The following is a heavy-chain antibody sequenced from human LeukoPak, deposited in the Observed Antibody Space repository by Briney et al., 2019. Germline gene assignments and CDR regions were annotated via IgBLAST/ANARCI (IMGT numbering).Heavy chain of an antibody. V-gene: IGHV4-30-4*01. CDR1: GGSISSGDYY. D-gene: IGHD3-22*01. Sequence: SSQTLSLTCTVSGGSISSGDYYWSWIRQPPGKGLEWIGYIYYSGSTYYNPSLKSRVTISVDTSKNQFSLKLSSVTAADTAVYYCARHQRPTLYYYDSSGYYGWGQGTLVTVSS. CDR3: ARHQRPTLYYYDSSGYYG. CDR2: IYYSGST. J-gene: IGHJ4*02.